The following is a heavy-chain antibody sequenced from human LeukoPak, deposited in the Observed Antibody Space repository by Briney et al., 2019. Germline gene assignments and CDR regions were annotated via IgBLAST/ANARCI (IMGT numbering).Heavy chain of an antibody. Sequence: ASVKVSCKASGYTFTSYAINWVRQAPGQGLEWMGWINTNTGNPTYAQGFTGRFVFSLDTSVSTTYLQISSLRAEDTAVYYCARDNYALAMDYWGQGTLVTVSS. V-gene: IGHV7-4-1*02. CDR2: INTNTGNP. CDR1: GYTFTSYA. CDR3: ARDNYALAMDY. J-gene: IGHJ4*02. D-gene: IGHD4-11*01.